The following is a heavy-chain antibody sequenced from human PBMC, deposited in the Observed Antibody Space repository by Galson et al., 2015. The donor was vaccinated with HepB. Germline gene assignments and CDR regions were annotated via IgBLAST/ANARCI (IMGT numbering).Heavy chain of an antibody. CDR2: ISGSGGST. V-gene: IGHV3-23*01. Sequence: SLRLSCAASGFTFSSYAMSWVRQAPGKGLEWVSAISGSGGSTYYADSVKGRFTISRDNSKNTLYLQMNSLRAEDTAVYYCAKGGSIAVAGGPNYYYYYGMDVWGQGTTVTVSS. CDR3: AKGGSIAVAGGPNYYYYYGMDV. D-gene: IGHD6-19*01. CDR1: GFTFSSYA. J-gene: IGHJ6*02.